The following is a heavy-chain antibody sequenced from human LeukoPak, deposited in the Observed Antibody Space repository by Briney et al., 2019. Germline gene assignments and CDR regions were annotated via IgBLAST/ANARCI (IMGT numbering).Heavy chain of an antibody. Sequence: SETLSLTCAVYGGSFSGYYWSWIRQPPGKGLEWIGEINHSGSTNYNPSLKSRVTISVDTSKNQFSLKLSSVTAADTAVYYCARWFGYGMDVWGQGTTVTVSS. D-gene: IGHD3-10*01. CDR1: GGSFSGYY. V-gene: IGHV4-34*01. J-gene: IGHJ6*02. CDR2: INHSGST. CDR3: ARWFGYGMDV.